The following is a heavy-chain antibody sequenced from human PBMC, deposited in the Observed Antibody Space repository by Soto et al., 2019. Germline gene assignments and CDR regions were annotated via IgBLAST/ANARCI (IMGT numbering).Heavy chain of an antibody. CDR1: GYTFTSYG. CDR2: ISGYNGDT. V-gene: IGHV1-18*01. J-gene: IGHJ4*02. D-gene: IGHD4-17*01. CDR3: ARDWVGDLAY. Sequence: QVQLVQSGGEVKQPGASVKVSCKTSGYTFTSYGISWVRQAPGQGLEWMGWISGYNGDTKYVQKFQGRVTLTTDTSTNTAYMEVRCLRSDGTAVYYCARDWVGDLAYWGQGTLVTVSS.